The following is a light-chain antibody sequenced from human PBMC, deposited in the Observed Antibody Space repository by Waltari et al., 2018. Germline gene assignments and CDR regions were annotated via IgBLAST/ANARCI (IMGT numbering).Light chain of an antibody. V-gene: IGKV3-20*01. J-gene: IGKJ3*01. CDR3: QQYGTSPFT. CDR2: DAS. Sequence: EIVLTQSPGTLSLSPGERATLSCRASQSVSSSYLAWYQQRPGQALRLLIYDASIRATGIPDKFSGSGSGTDFTLIISRLEPEDFAVYYCQQYGTSPFTFGPGTKVDIK. CDR1: QSVSSSY.